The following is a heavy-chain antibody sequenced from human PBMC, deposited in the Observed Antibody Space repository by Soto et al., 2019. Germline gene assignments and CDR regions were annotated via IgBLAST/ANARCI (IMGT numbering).Heavy chain of an antibody. J-gene: IGHJ5*02. CDR3: ARGAAGTGQGWFDP. Sequence: QVQLQESGPGLVKPSGTLSLTCAVSGGSISSSNWWSWVRQPPGKGLGWIGEIYHRGSTNYNPSLKRRVTRSVATSKNQFSLKLSSVTAADTAVYYCARGAAGTGQGWFDPWGQGTLVTVSS. CDR2: IYHRGST. CDR1: GGSISSSNW. D-gene: IGHD6-13*01. V-gene: IGHV4-4*02.